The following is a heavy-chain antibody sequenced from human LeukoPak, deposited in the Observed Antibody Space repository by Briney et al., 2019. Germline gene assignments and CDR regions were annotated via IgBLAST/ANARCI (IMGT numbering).Heavy chain of an antibody. D-gene: IGHD5-12*01. Sequence: SVKVSCKASGYTFTSYYMHWVRQAPGQGLEWMGGIIPILGTANYAQKFQGRVTISADKSTSTAYMELSSLRSEDTAVYYCGRGARPPHYYYYMDVWGKGTTVTVSS. CDR3: GRGARPPHYYYYMDV. V-gene: IGHV1-69*10. CDR2: IIPILGTA. J-gene: IGHJ6*03. CDR1: GYTFTSYY.